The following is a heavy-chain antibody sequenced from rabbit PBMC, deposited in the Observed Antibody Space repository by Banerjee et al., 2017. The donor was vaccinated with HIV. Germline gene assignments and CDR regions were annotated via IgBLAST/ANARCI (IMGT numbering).Heavy chain of an antibody. CDR3: AGDPWSGWNL. Sequence: QQQLEESGGGLVKPGGTLTLTCKASGIDFSNYYYMCWVRQAPGKGLELITCIYTSGASTWYASWVNGRFTISRSTSLNTVDLKVTSLTAADTATYFCAGDPWSGWNLWGQGTLVTVS. D-gene: IGHD4-1*01. CDR2: IYTSGAST. J-gene: IGHJ4*01. CDR1: GIDFSNYYY. V-gene: IGHV1S43*01.